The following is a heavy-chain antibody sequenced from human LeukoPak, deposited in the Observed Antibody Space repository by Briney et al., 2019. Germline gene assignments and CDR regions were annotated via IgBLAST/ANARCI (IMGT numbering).Heavy chain of an antibody. CDR1: GGSFSGYY. D-gene: IGHD2-2*01. V-gene: IGHV4-34*01. CDR3: ARGPLIVIVPAAQNELDY. CDR2: INHSGST. J-gene: IGHJ4*02. Sequence: PSETLSLTCAVYGGSFSGYYWSWIRQPPGKGLEWIEEINHSGSTNYNPSLKSRVTISVDTSKNQFSLKLSSVTAADTAVYYCARGPLIVIVPAAQNELDYWGQGTLVTVSS.